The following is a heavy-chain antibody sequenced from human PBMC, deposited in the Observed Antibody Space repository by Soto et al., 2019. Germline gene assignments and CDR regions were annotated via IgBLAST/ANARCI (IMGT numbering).Heavy chain of an antibody. V-gene: IGHV4-31*03. CDR1: GGSISSGDYY. D-gene: IGHD1-7*01. Sequence: PSETLSLTCTVSGGSISSGDYYWSWIRQHPGKGLEWIGTIYFSGTTYYNPSLKSRVTISVDTSNSQFSLKLSSVTAADTALYYCVQAQNWDYGDVSFDSWGQGTRVTVSS. CDR3: VQAQNWDYGDVSFDS. J-gene: IGHJ4*02. CDR2: IYFSGTT.